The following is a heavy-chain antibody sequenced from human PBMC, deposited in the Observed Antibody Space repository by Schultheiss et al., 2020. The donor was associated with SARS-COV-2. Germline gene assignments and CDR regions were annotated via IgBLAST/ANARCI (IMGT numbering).Heavy chain of an antibody. Sequence: SQTLSLTCTVSGGSISSSSYYWSWIRQPPGKGLEWIGSIYYSGSTYYNPSLKSRVTISVDTSKNQFSLKLSSVTAADTAVYYCARWGGVLMVYAILGVHYGMDVWGQGTTVTVSS. CDR2: IYYSGST. CDR3: ARWGGVLMVYAILGVHYGMDV. V-gene: IGHV4-39*07. D-gene: IGHD2-8*01. J-gene: IGHJ6*02. CDR1: GGSISSSSYY.